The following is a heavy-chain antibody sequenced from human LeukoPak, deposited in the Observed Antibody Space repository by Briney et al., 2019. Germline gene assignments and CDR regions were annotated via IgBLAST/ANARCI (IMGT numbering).Heavy chain of an antibody. CDR3: ARGCKAQYCSGGSCYPYYYYYGMDV. CDR1: GYIFTSYW. J-gene: IGHJ6*02. CDR2: TYPGDSDT. V-gene: IGHV5-51*01. D-gene: IGHD2-15*01. Sequence: GESLKISCKGSGYIFTSYWIGWVRQMPGKGLEWMGITYPGDSDTRYSPSFQGQVTISADKSISTAYLQWSSLKASDTAMYYCARGCKAQYCSGGSCYPYYYYYGMDVWGQGTTVTVSS.